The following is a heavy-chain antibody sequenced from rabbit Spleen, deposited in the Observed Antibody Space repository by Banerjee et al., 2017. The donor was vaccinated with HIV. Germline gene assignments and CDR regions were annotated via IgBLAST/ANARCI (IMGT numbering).Heavy chain of an antibody. CDR1: GFDLSSYYY. V-gene: IGHV1S45*01. CDR3: ARESEAGSYGYGLLL. Sequence: QEQLEESGGGLVKPEGSLTLTCKASGFDLSSYYYMCWVRQAPGKGLELIACIYTSSSGSTYYASWAKGRFTISKTSSTTVTLQMTSLTAADTATYFCARESEAGSYGYGLLLWGPGTLVTVS. J-gene: IGHJ4*01. D-gene: IGHD6-1*01. CDR2: IYTSSSGST.